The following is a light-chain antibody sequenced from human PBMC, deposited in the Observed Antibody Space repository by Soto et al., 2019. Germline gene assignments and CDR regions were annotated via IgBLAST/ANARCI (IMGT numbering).Light chain of an antibody. CDR2: GAS. Sequence: EIVLTQSPGTLSLSPGEGATLSCRASQSVSITYLAWYQQKPGQAPRLLIYGASGRATGIPDRFSGSGSGTEFTLTISRLEPEDFAVYYCQQYGSSPPTWTFGQGTKVDIK. CDR3: QQYGSSPPTWT. V-gene: IGKV3-20*01. J-gene: IGKJ1*01. CDR1: QSVSITY.